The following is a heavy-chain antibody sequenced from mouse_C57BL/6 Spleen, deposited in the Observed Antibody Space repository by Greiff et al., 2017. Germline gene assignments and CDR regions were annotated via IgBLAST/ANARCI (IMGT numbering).Heavy chain of an antibody. Sequence: EVKVEESGGGLVKPGGSLKLSCAASGFTFSSYTMSWVRQTPEKRLEWVATISGGGGNTYYPDSVKGRFTISRDNAKNTLYLQMSSLRSEDTALYYCARRNYSNSAWFAYWGQGTLVTVSA. D-gene: IGHD2-5*01. CDR1: GFTFSSYT. CDR3: ARRNYSNSAWFAY. J-gene: IGHJ3*01. V-gene: IGHV5-9*01. CDR2: ISGGGGNT.